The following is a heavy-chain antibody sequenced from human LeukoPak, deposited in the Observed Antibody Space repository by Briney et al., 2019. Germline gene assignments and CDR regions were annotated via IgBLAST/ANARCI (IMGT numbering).Heavy chain of an antibody. V-gene: IGHV3-74*01. Sequence: GGSLRLSCAASGFTFSSYWMHRVRQAPGKGLVWVSRINSDGSSTSYADSVKGRFTISRDNAKNTLYLQMNSLRAEDTAVYYCASRGRYSSGWYGYYFDYWGQGTLVTVSS. D-gene: IGHD6-19*01. CDR3: ASRGRYSSGWYGYYFDY. CDR2: INSDGSST. CDR1: GFTFSSYW. J-gene: IGHJ4*02.